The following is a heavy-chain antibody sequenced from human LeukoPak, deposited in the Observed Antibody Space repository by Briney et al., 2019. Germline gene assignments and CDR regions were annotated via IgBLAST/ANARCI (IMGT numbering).Heavy chain of an antibody. CDR1: GFRFNSYA. CDR2: ISGGGGPP. V-gene: IGHV3-48*02. Sequence: GGSLRLSCAASGFRFNSYAMSWVRRAPGKGLEWISYISGGGGPPYYANFVRGRFTISRDDATNSLHLQMNSLRDEDTAVYYCVRGTLDHWGQGALVTVSS. J-gene: IGHJ4*02. CDR3: VRGTLDH.